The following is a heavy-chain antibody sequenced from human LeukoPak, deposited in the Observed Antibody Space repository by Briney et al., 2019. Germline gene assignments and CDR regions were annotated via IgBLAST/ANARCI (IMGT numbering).Heavy chain of an antibody. CDR1: GFTFSSYA. Sequence: GGSLRLSCAASGFTFSSYAMSWVRQAPGKGLEWVSAISGSGGSTYYADSVKGRFTISRDNSKNTLYLQMNSLRAGDTAVYYCAKDLYYYGSGSYYNGVDYWGQGTLVTVSS. CDR2: ISGSGGST. V-gene: IGHV3-23*01. J-gene: IGHJ4*02. CDR3: AKDLYYYGSGSYYNGVDY. D-gene: IGHD3-10*01.